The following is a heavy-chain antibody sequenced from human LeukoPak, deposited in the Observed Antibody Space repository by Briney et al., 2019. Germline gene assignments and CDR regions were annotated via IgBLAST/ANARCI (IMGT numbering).Heavy chain of an antibody. CDR3: AREKAVAATVGWFDP. J-gene: IGHJ5*02. V-gene: IGHV3-21*01. D-gene: IGHD6-19*01. CDR1: GFTFSSYS. CDR2: ISSSSSYK. Sequence: GGSLRLSCAASGFTFSSYSMNWVRQAPGKGLEWVSSISSSSSYKYYADSVKGRITISRENGKKSLYMEMNSLRAEDTAVYYCAREKAVAATVGWFDPCGQGTLVTVSS.